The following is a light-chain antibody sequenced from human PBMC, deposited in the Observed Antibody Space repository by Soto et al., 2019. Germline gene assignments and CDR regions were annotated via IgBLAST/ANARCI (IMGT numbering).Light chain of an antibody. J-gene: IGLJ1*01. CDR2: SDN. CDR3: CSYAGSYTYV. V-gene: IGLV1-47*02. Sequence: QSVLTQPPSASRTPGQRVTISCSGSSSNIGSNYVYWYQQLPGTAPKFLISSDNQRPSGVPDRFSGSKSGTSASLAIGGLRSEDEADYYCCSYAGSYTYVFGTGTKVTVL. CDR1: SSNIGSNY.